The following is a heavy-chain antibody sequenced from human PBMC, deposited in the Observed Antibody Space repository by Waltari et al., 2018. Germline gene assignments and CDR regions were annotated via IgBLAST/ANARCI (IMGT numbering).Heavy chain of an antibody. D-gene: IGHD3-10*01. CDR3: AKDAFGNTYLDH. J-gene: IGHJ5*02. Sequence: QVQLVESGGGVVQPGMSLRLSCAASGFSLSHFGMHWVRQAPGKGLGGVALASFDGSTTDDADSVGGRFTISRDNSKNTLYLDINTLRVDDTAIYYCAKDAFGNTYLDHWGQGTLVTVSS. CDR2: ASFDGSTT. V-gene: IGHV3-30*18. CDR1: GFSLSHFG.